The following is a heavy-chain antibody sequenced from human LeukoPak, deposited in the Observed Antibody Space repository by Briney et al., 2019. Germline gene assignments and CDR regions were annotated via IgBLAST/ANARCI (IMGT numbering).Heavy chain of an antibody. Sequence: PGGSLRLSCAASGFTFSNFWMNWVRQAPGKGLEWVAIIKQDGSEQLYGDSVKGRFTISRDNAKSSLYLQMNSLRVEDTAVYYCAGGGGWLIDYWGQGTLVTVSS. CDR1: GFTFSNFW. CDR2: IKQDGSEQ. CDR3: AGGGGWLIDY. D-gene: IGHD6-19*01. J-gene: IGHJ4*02. V-gene: IGHV3-7*01.